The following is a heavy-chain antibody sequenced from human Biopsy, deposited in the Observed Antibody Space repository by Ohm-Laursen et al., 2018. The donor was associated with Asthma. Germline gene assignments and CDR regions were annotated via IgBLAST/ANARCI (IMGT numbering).Heavy chain of an antibody. CDR2: IAWDGINS. CDR1: GFAVSRDH. D-gene: IGHD2-21*01. V-gene: IGHV3-30*03. Sequence: SLRLSCAASGFAVSRDHMFWVRQAPGKGLEWVAFIAWDGINSYYADSVKGRFTISRDNSRNTLYLQKNSLRADDTAVHYCARAGESDLVGGLDVWGQGTTVTVSS. J-gene: IGHJ6*02. CDR3: ARAGESDLVGGLDV.